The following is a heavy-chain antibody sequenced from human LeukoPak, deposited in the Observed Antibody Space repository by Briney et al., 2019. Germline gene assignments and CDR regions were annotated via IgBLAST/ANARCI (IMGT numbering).Heavy chain of an antibody. V-gene: IGHV3-33*01. CDR3: TRDSGNWFDP. Sequence: GVSLRLSCSASGFIFTSYGMHWVRQAPGKGLEWVAVVWFDGSKKYYADSVKGRFTISRDNSKNTVYLQMSSLRAEDTAVYYCTRDSGNWFDPWGQGTLVTVSS. CDR2: VWFDGSKK. CDR1: GFIFTSYG. J-gene: IGHJ5*02.